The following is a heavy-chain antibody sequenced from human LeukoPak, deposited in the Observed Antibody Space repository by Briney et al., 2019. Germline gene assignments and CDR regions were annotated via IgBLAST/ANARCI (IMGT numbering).Heavy chain of an antibody. Sequence: SETLSLTCAVSGGSMSSYYWSWIRQPPGKGLEWIGYIFYSGSTDYNPSLRNRVTISVDTSKNQFSLKLTSVTAADTAVYYCARIQPSGSFDYWGQGTLVTVSS. CDR2: IFYSGST. CDR3: ARIQPSGSFDY. CDR1: GGSMSSYY. J-gene: IGHJ4*02. V-gene: IGHV4-59*01.